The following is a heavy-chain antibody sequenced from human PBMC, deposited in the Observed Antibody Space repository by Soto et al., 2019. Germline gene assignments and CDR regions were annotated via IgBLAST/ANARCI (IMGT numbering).Heavy chain of an antibody. D-gene: IGHD3-22*01. CDR3: ARRHEISAYADY. J-gene: IGHJ4*02. CDR2: IYPDDSDT. Sequence: EVQLVQSGAEVKKPGESLTISCKGSGYSFTNYWIAWVRQTPGRGLEWMGIIYPDDSDTRYSPSFQGQVTVTVDKSITTAYLQWSSLKASDTAMYVCARRHEISAYADYWGQGTLVTVSP. V-gene: IGHV5-51*01. CDR1: GYSFTNYW.